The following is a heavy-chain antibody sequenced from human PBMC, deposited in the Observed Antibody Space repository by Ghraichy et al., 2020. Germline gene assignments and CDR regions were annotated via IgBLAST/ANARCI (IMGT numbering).Heavy chain of an antibody. CDR3: ARELVHPFRFLEWLLFDP. J-gene: IGHJ5*02. Sequence: SETLSLTCTVSGGSISSSSYYWGWIRQPPGKGLEWIGSIYYSGSTYYNPSLKSRVTISVDTSKTQFSLKLSSVTAADTAVYYCARELVHPFRFLEWLLFDPWGQGTLVTVSS. CDR2: IYYSGST. D-gene: IGHD3-3*01. CDR1: GGSISSSSYY. V-gene: IGHV4-39*02.